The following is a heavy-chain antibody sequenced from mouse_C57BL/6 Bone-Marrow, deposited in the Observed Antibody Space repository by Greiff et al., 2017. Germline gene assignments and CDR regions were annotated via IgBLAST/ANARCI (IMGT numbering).Heavy chain of an antibody. Sequence: EVKVVESGGDLVKPGGSLKLSCAASGFTFSSYGMSWVRQTPDKRLEWVATISSGGSYTYYPDSVKGRFTISRDNAKNTLYLQMSSLKSEDTAMYYCARQEGRSSVIKWAYWGQGTLVTVSA. CDR2: ISSGGSYT. CDR1: GFTFSSYG. D-gene: IGHD1-3*01. J-gene: IGHJ3*01. CDR3: ARQEGRSSVIKWAY. V-gene: IGHV5-6*01.